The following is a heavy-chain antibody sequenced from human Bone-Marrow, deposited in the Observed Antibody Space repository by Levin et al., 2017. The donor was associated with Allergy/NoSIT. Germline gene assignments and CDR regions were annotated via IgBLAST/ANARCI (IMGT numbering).Heavy chain of an antibody. Sequence: MASETLSLTCTVSGGSISSSSYYWGWIRQPPGKGLEWIGSIYYSGSTYYNPSLKSRVTISVDTSKNQFSLKLSSVTAADTAVYYCARHKEPGRDGYNYGAFDIWGQGTMVTVSS. CDR1: GGSISSSSYY. J-gene: IGHJ3*02. CDR2: IYYSGST. CDR3: ARHKEPGRDGYNYGAFDI. D-gene: IGHD5-24*01. V-gene: IGHV4-39*01.